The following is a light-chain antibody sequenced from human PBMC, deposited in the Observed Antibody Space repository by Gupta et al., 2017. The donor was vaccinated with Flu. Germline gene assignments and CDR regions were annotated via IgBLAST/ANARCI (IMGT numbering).Light chain of an antibody. CDR2: DTS. CDR3: QQRSNWPIT. V-gene: IGKV3-11*01. CDR1: KSVSSY. J-gene: IGKJ5*01. Sequence: EIVLTQSPATLSLSPGERATFSCRASKSVSSYLAWYQQTPGQAPRLLIYDTSNRATAIPARFSGSGSRTVFTLTIISLEPEDFAVYYCQQRSNWPITFGQGTRLEIK.